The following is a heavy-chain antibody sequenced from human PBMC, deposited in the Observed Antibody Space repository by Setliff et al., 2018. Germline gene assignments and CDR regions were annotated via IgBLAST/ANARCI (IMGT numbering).Heavy chain of an antibody. D-gene: IGHD6-13*01. CDR3: TRVGRQLVYYYYGMDV. CDR1: GFTFGDYA. Sequence: GGSLRLSCTASGFTFGDYAMSWARQAPGKGLEWVGFIRSKAYGGTTEYAASVKGRFTISRDDSKSIAYLQMNSLKTEDTAVYYCTRVGRQLVYYYYGMDVWGQGTTVTVSS. V-gene: IGHV3-49*04. J-gene: IGHJ6*02. CDR2: IRSKAYGGTT.